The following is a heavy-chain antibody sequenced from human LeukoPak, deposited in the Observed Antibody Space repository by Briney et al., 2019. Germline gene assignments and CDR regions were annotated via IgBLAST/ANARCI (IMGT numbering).Heavy chain of an antibody. CDR1: GFTFDDYG. Sequence: GGSLRLSCAASGFTFDDYGMSWVRQAPGKGLEWVSGINWSGGSTSYADSVKGRFTISRDNAKNSLYLQMNSLRAEDTALYYCARSSSPSEDYWGQGTLVTVSS. J-gene: IGHJ4*02. D-gene: IGHD6-13*01. CDR2: INWSGGST. V-gene: IGHV3-20*04. CDR3: ARSSSPSEDY.